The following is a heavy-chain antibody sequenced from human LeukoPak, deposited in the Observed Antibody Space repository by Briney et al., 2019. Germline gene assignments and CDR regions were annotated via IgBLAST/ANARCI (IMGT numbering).Heavy chain of an antibody. CDR1: GYSFTSYW. CDR3: ARHHSSIAAAGTRFYYYGMDV. CDR2: IYPGDSDT. V-gene: IGHV5-51*01. J-gene: IGHJ6*02. Sequence: GGSLKISCKGSGYSFTSYWIGWVRQMPGKGLEWMGIIYPGDSDTRYSPSFQGQVTISADKSISTAYLQWSSLKASDTAMYYCARHHSSIAAAGTRFYYYGMDVWGQGTTVTVSS. D-gene: IGHD6-13*01.